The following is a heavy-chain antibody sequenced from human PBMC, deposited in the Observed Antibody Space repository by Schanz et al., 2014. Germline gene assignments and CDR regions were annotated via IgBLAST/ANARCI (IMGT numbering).Heavy chain of an antibody. Sequence: QVQLVESGGGLVKPGGSLRLSCAASGFIFNDYYMNWIRQAPGKGLEWLSYISRDGTTSYYADSVKGRFTISRDNAKNSLYLQMNSLRAEDTAVYFCASYMVRGDALDIWGQGTMVTVSS. CDR2: ISRDGTTS. CDR3: ASYMVRGDALDI. V-gene: IGHV3-11*04. J-gene: IGHJ3*02. CDR1: GFIFNDYY. D-gene: IGHD3-10*01.